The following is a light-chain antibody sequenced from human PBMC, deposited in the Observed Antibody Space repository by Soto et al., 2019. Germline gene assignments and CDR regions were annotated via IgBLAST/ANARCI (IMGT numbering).Light chain of an antibody. Sequence: QSVLTQPASVSGSPGQSITISCTGTSSDVGGYNYVSWYQQHPGKAPKLMIYDVSNRPSGVSNRFSGSKSGNTASLTISGLQAEDEADYYCISYTSSALYVFGTGTQLTVL. V-gene: IGLV2-14*03. J-gene: IGLJ1*01. CDR3: ISYTSSALYV. CDR2: DVS. CDR1: SSDVGGYNY.